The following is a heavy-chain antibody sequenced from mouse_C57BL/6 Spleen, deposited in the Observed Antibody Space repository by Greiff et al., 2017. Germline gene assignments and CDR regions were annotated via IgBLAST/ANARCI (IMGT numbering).Heavy chain of an antibody. CDR3: ARGAENRFAY. D-gene: IGHD5-2*01. CDR1: GYAFTNYL. Sequence: QVQLQQSGAELVRPGTSVKVSCKASGYAFTNYLIEWVKQRPGQGLEWIGVINPGSGGTNYNETFKGKATLTADKSSSTAYMQLSSLTSEDSAVYFCARGAENRFAYWGQGTLVTVSA. V-gene: IGHV1-54*01. CDR2: INPGSGGT. J-gene: IGHJ3*01.